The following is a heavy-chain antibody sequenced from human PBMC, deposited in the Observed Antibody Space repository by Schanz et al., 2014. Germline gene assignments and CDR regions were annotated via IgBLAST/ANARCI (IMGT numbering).Heavy chain of an antibody. V-gene: IGHV3-30*03. CDR3: VREVGAAAGLAWGLDY. Sequence: VQLVESGGGVVQPGRSLRLSCAASGFTFSGYGMHWVRQAPGKGLEWVAIISYDGRHKNYADSVKGRFTISRDNSKNTLFLQMNSLRVEDTAVYYCVREVGAAAGLAWGLDYWGRGTLVVVSS. D-gene: IGHD6-13*01. J-gene: IGHJ4*02. CDR2: ISYDGRHK. CDR1: GFTFSGYG.